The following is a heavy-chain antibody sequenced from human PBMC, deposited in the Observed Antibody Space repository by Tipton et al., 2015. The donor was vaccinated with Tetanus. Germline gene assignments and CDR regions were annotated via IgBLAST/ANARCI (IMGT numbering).Heavy chain of an antibody. Sequence: TLSLTCTVSGGSVSSGSYYWSWIRQPPGKGLEWIGEINHSGSTNYNPSLKSRVTISVDTSKNQFSLKLSSVTAADTAVYYCARVASFPGYYYGSGSLVYWGQGTLVTVSS. CDR1: GGSVSSGSYY. CDR2: INHSGST. D-gene: IGHD3-10*01. J-gene: IGHJ4*01. V-gene: IGHV4-39*07. CDR3: ARVASFPGYYYGSGSLVY.